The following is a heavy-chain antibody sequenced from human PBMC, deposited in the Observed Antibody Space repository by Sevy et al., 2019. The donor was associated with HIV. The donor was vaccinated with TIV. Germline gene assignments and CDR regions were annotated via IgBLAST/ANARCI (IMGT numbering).Heavy chain of an antibody. Sequence: GGSLRLSCTASRFTFSDYGMHWVRQAPGKGLDWVPSIFNDGKTKYYGDPVKGRFTISRDDSKNTLYLQMDSLRAEDTAVYYCARESGSDWYLDSWGQGTLVTVSS. CDR1: RFTFSDYG. CDR3: ARESGSDWYLDS. D-gene: IGHD2-21*02. V-gene: IGHV3-33*01. CDR2: IFNDGKTK. J-gene: IGHJ4*02.